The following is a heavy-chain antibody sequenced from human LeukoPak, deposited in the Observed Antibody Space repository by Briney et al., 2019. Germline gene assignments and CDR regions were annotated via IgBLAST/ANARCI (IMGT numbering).Heavy chain of an antibody. D-gene: IGHD2-2*01. J-gene: IGHJ5*02. CDR1: GFTFTNYW. CDR2: IKQDGNEK. Sequence: GGSLTLSCAASGFTFTNYWMSWVRQAPGTGLEWVANIKQDGNEKYYVDSVRGRFTITRDNAKNSLYLQMNSLRAEDTAVYYCARDPQYQLLFRGNWFDPWGQGTLVTVSS. V-gene: IGHV3-7*01. CDR3: ARDPQYQLLFRGNWFDP.